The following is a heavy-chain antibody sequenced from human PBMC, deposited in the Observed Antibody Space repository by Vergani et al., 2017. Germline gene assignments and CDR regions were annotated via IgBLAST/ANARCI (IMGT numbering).Heavy chain of an antibody. V-gene: IGHV1-2*02. J-gene: IGHJ5*02. CDR2: INPNSGGT. Sequence: QVQLVQSGAEVKKPGASVKVSCKASGYTFTGYYMHWVRQAPGQGLEWMGWINPNSGGTNYAQKFQGRVTMTRDTSISTAYMELSRLRSDDTAVYYCARAPGADYYDSSGYDNNWFDPWGQGTLVTVSS. CDR3: ARAPGADYYDSSGYDNNWFDP. CDR1: GYTFTGYY. D-gene: IGHD3-22*01.